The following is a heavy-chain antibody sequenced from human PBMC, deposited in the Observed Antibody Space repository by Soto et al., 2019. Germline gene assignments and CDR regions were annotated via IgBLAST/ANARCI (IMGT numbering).Heavy chain of an antibody. D-gene: IGHD3-10*01. CDR1: GGAISSSNW. CDR3: ARGQGTRENWFDP. CDR2: IYHSGST. Sequence: PSGTLSLTCAVSGGAISSSNWWSWVRQPPGKGLEWIGEIYHSGSTNYNPSLKSRVTISVDKSKNQFSLKLSSVTAADTAVYYCARGQGTRENWFDPWGQGTLVTVSS. J-gene: IGHJ5*02. V-gene: IGHV4-4*02.